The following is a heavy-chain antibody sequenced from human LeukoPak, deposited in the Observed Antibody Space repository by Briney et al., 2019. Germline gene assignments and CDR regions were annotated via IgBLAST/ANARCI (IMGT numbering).Heavy chain of an antibody. V-gene: IGHV4-39*01. CDR3: ARQERSGGSYNFDY. J-gene: IGHJ4*02. CDR1: GGSISRGDYY. CDR2: IYYSGST. D-gene: IGHD1-26*01. Sequence: PSQTLSLTCTVSGGSISRGDYYWGWIRQPPGKGLEWIGTIYYSGSTYYNPSLKSRVTISVDTSKNQFSLKLSFVTAADTAVYYCARQERSGGSYNFDYWGQGTLVTVSS.